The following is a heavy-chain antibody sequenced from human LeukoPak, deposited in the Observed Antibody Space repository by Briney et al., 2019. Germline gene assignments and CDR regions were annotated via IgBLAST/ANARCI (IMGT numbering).Heavy chain of an antibody. D-gene: IGHD3-22*01. CDR3: ARETVYYDSSGYYSPVDY. CDR2: ISSSSSTI. V-gene: IGHV3-48*01. J-gene: IGHJ4*02. Sequence: GGSLRLSCAASGFTFSSYEMNWVRQAPGKGLEWVSYISSSSSTIYYADSVKGRFTVSRDNAKNSLYLQMNSLRAEDTAVYYCARETVYYDSSGYYSPVDYWGQGTLVTVSS. CDR1: GFTFSSYE.